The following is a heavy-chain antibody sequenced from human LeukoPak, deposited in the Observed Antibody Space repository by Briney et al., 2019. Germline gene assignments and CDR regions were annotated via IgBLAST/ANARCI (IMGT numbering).Heavy chain of an antibody. Sequence: PGGSLRLSCAASGFTFDDYAMHWVRQAPGKGLEWVSLISGDGGSTYYADSVKGRFTISGDNSKNTLYLQTSSLRAEDTAVYYCVKRTTDYYYYDYWGRGTLVTVSS. CDR3: VKRTTDYYYYDY. V-gene: IGHV3-43*02. J-gene: IGHJ4*02. CDR1: GFTFDDYA. D-gene: IGHD3-9*01. CDR2: ISGDGGST.